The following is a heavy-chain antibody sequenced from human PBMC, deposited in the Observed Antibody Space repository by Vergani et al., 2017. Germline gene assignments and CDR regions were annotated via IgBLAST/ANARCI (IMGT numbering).Heavy chain of an antibody. V-gene: IGHV3-13*01. CDR2: IGTAGDT. D-gene: IGHD4-23*01. J-gene: IGHJ4*02. Sequence: EVQLLESGGGLVQPGGSLRLSCAASGFTFSSYDMHWVRQATGKGLEWVSAIGTAGDTYYPGSVKGRFTISRENDKNSLYLQMNSLRAGDTAIYYCARAGSTTVGDPPGYWGQGTLVTVSA. CDR1: GFTFSSYD. CDR3: ARAGSTTVGDPPGY.